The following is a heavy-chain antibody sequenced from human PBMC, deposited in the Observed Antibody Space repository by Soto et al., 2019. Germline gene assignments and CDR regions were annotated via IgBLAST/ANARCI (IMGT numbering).Heavy chain of an antibody. V-gene: IGHV3-30-3*02. CDR3: AKNGIYCSSTSCYWSYYYYYGMDV. D-gene: IGHD2-2*01. Sequence: PGGSLRLSCAASGFTFSSYAMHWVRQAPGKGLEWVAVISYDGSNKYYADSVKGRFTISRDNSKNTLYLQMNSLRAEDTAVYYCAKNGIYCSSTSCYWSYYYYYGMDVWGQGTTGTAP. CDR1: GFTFSSYA. CDR2: ISYDGSNK. J-gene: IGHJ6*02.